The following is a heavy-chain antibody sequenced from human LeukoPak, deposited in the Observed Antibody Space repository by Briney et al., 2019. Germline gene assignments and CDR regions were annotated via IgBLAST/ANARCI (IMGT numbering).Heavy chain of an antibody. J-gene: IGHJ4*02. CDR3: ARAYRYDFWSGYSGGIDY. Sequence: SETLSLTCTVSGGSISSSSYYWGWIRQPPGKGLEWIGSIYYSGSTYYNPSLKSRVTISVDRSKNQFSLKLSSVTAADTAVYYCARAYRYDFWSGYSGGIDYWGQGTLVTVSS. V-gene: IGHV4-39*07. CDR1: GGSISSSSYY. CDR2: IYYSGST. D-gene: IGHD3-3*01.